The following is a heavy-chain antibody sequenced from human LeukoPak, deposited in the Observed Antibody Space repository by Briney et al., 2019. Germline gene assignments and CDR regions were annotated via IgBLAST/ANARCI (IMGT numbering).Heavy chain of an antibody. J-gene: IGHJ4*02. CDR1: GSTFSDYY. CDR2: ISNSGNTI. CDR3: ARYRVITNDYFDY. V-gene: IGHV3-11*01. D-gene: IGHD2-21*01. Sequence: GGSLRLSCAASGSTFSDYYMSWIRQAPGKGLEWISYISNSGNTIKEADSVKGRFTISRDNAQNSLYLHMKSLRAEDTAVYYCARYRVITNDYFDYWGQGTLVSVSS.